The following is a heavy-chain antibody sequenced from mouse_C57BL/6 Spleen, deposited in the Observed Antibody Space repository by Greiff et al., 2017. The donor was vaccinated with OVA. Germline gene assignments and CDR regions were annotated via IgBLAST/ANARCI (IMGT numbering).Heavy chain of an antibody. CDR1: GYAFSSYW. CDR3: ARTFFDYYGSSSGGFAY. D-gene: IGHD1-1*01. V-gene: IGHV1-80*01. J-gene: IGHJ3*01. CDR2: IYPGDGDT. Sequence: QVQLQQSGAELVKPGASVKISCKASGYAFSSYWMNWVKQRPGKGLEWIGQIYPGDGDTNYNGKFKGKATLTADKSSSTAYMQLSSLTSEDSAVYFCARTFFDYYGSSSGGFAYWGQGTLVTVSA.